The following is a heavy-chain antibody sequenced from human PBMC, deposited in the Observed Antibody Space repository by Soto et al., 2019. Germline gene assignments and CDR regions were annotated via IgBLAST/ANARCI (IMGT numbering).Heavy chain of an antibody. V-gene: IGHV2-5*02. CDR3: AHSYGSGSPEERFDY. CDR1: GFSLSTSGVG. J-gene: IGHJ4*02. CDR2: IYWDDDK. D-gene: IGHD3-10*01. Sequence: QITLKESGPTLVKPTQTLTLTCTFSGFSLSTSGVGVGWIRQPPGKALEWLALIYWDDDKRYSPSLKSRLTITKDPSKNQVVLTMTNMDPVDTATYYCAHSYGSGSPEERFDYWGQGTLVTVSS.